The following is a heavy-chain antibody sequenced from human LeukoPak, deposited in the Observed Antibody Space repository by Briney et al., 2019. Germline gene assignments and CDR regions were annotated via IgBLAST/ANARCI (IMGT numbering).Heavy chain of an antibody. CDR1: GGSVSSSSYY. J-gene: IGHJ4*02. CDR2: MYYSGST. CDR3: APQRGGLTRFDY. V-gene: IGHV4-39*01. D-gene: IGHD3-16*01. Sequence: SETLSVTCTVSGGSVSSSSYYWGWIRQPPGKGLEWIGSMYYSGSTYYNPSLKSRVTISVDTSKNQFSLKLTSVTAADTAVYYCAPQRGGLTRFDYWGQGTLVTVSS.